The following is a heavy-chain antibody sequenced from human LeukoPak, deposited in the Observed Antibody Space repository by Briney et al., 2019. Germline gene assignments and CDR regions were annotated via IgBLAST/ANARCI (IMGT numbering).Heavy chain of an antibody. CDR2: IYYSGST. CDR3: AREGYGDPDY. D-gene: IGHD4-17*01. V-gene: IGHV4-39*07. Sequence: SETLSLTCSVSGGSISSSSYYWGWIRQPPGKGLEWIGSIYYSGSTYYNPSLKSRVTISVDASKNQFSLKLSSVTAADTAVYYCAREGYGDPDYWGQGTLVTVSS. J-gene: IGHJ4*02. CDR1: GGSISSSSYY.